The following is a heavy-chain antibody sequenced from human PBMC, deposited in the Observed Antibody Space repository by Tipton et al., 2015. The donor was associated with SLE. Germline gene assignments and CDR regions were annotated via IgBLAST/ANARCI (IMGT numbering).Heavy chain of an antibody. V-gene: IGHV4-39*07. CDR1: GGSISSRNYY. Sequence: TLSLTCIVSGGSISSRNYYWGWIRQPPGKGLDWIGSIYYSGSTDYNPSLKSRVTISVDTSKNQISLKLSSVTAADTAVYYCARDQTGLSDYWGQGTLVTVSS. D-gene: IGHD1-1*01. CDR3: ARDQTGLSDY. CDR2: IYYSGST. J-gene: IGHJ4*02.